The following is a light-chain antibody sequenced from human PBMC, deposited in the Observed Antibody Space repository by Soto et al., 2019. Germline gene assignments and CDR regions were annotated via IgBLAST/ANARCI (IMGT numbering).Light chain of an antibody. CDR1: QSVSGSY. CDR2: GAS. J-gene: IGKJ1*01. V-gene: IGKV3-20*01. Sequence: EIVLTQSPGTLSLSPGERATLSCRASQSVSGSYLAWYQQKPGQAPRLLIYGASSRATGIPDRFSGSGSGTDFTLTISRLEPEDFAVYYCHQYGSSPLTFGQGTKVEVK. CDR3: HQYGSSPLT.